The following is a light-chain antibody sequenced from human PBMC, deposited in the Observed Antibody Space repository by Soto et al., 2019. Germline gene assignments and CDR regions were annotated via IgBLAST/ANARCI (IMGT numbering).Light chain of an antibody. CDR1: QSVSSSY. J-gene: IGKJ4*01. CDR2: GAS. CDR3: QRYGTSPPLT. Sequence: IVSTQAPGSLTVSPDEGATHSCRASQSVSSSYVAWYQQKPGQAPRLLIYGASSRATGIPDRFSGSGSATDFTLTISRLEPEDFAVYYCQRYGTSPPLTFGGGTKVDIK. V-gene: IGKV3-20*01.